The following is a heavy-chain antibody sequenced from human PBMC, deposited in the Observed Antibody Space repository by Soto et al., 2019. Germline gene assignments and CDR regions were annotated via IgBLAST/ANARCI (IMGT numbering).Heavy chain of an antibody. Sequence: QVQLQESGPGLVKPSETLSLTCTVSGGSISSYYWSWIRQPPGKGLEWIGYIYYSGSTNYNPSLKRRVTISVDTSKNQFSLKLSSVTAADTAVYYCARGFRGMDVWGQGTTVTVSS. CDR3: ARGFRGMDV. V-gene: IGHV4-59*01. CDR2: IYYSGST. CDR1: GGSISSYY. J-gene: IGHJ6*02.